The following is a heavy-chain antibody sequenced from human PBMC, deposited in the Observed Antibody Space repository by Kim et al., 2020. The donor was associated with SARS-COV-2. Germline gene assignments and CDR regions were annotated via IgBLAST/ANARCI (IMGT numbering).Heavy chain of an antibody. D-gene: IGHD5-18*01. Sequence: ASVKVSCKASGYTFTGYYMHWVRQAPGQGLEWMGWINPNSGGTNYAQKFQGRVTMTRDTSISTAYMELSRLRSDDTAVYYCARDPPPRLPHTGQNVDYWGQGTLVTVSS. CDR1: GYTFTGYY. V-gene: IGHV1-2*02. J-gene: IGHJ4*02. CDR2: INPNSGGT. CDR3: ARDPPPRLPHTGQNVDY.